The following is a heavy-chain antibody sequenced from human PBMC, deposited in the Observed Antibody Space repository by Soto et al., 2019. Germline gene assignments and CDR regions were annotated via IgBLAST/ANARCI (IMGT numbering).Heavy chain of an antibody. CDR3: ARDCSGGSCYPGMDV. V-gene: IGHV3-21*01. Sequence: VGSLGLSCAASGFNFNSYTINWVRQAPGKRLEWLSSISSSGYIFSTDSLRGRFTISRDNAKNSVYLQINSLRAEDTAVYFCARDCSGGSCYPGMDVWGQGTTVTVSS. J-gene: IGHJ6*02. CDR2: ISSSGYI. D-gene: IGHD2-15*01. CDR1: GFNFNSYT.